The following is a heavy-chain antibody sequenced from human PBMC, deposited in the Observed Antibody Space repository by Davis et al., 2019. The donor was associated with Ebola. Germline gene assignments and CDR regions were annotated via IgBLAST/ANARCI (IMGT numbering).Heavy chain of an antibody. CDR1: GFTFGDYA. V-gene: IGHV3-49*04. CDR2: IRSKAYGGKT. CDR3: TRDLKQPPPSYYNGMDV. J-gene: IGHJ6*02. D-gene: IGHD6-13*01. Sequence: GESLKISCTASGFTFGDYAMNWVRQTPGKGLEWVGFIRSKAYGGKTQYAASLKGRVTISRDDSKSIAYLQVNSLKTEDTAVYYCTRDLKQPPPSYYNGMDVWGQGTTVTVSS.